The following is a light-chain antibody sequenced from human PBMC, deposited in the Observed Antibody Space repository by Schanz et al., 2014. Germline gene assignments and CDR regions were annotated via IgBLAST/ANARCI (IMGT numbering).Light chain of an antibody. CDR1: QSVSSSY. CDR2: GAS. V-gene: IGKV3-20*01. CDR3: QHYDGPPLT. J-gene: IGKJ4*01. Sequence: EIVLTQSPGTLSLSPGERATLSCRASQSVSSSYLAWYQQKPGQAPRLLIYGASSRATGIPDRFSGSGSGTDFTLIITRLEPEDFAVYYCQHYDGPPLTFGGGTKVEIK.